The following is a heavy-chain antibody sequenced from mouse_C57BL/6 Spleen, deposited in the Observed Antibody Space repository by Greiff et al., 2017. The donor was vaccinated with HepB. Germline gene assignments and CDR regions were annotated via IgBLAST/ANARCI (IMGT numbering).Heavy chain of an antibody. V-gene: IGHV1-82*01. Sequence: LVESGPELVKPGASVKISCKASGYAFSSSWMNWVKQRPGKGLEWIGRIYPGDGDTNYNGKFKGKATLTADKSSSTAYMQLSSLTSEDSAVYFCARGITTVEGYFDVWGTGTTVTVSS. CDR2: IYPGDGDT. CDR1: GYAFSSSW. D-gene: IGHD1-1*01. CDR3: ARGITTVEGYFDV. J-gene: IGHJ1*03.